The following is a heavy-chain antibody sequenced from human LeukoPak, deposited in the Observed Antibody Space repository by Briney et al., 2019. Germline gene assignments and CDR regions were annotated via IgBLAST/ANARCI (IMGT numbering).Heavy chain of an antibody. CDR2: IWYDGSNK. CDR3: ARAEGYYDSSGNDAFDI. CDR1: GFALSTYW. D-gene: IGHD3-22*01. J-gene: IGHJ3*02. Sequence: GGSLRLSCAASGFALSTYWMHWVRQAPGKGLEWVAVIWYDGSNKYYADSVKGRFTISRDNSKNTLYLQMNSLRAEDTAVYYCARAEGYYDSSGNDAFDIWGQGTMVTVSS. V-gene: IGHV3-33*08.